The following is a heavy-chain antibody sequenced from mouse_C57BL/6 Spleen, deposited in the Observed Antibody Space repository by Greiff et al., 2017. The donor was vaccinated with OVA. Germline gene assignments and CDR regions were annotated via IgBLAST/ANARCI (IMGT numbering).Heavy chain of an antibody. J-gene: IGHJ1*03. CDR2: IDPSDSET. V-gene: IGHV1-52*01. Sequence: QVQLQQSGAELVRPGSSVKLSCKASGYTFTSYWMHWVKQRPIQGLEWIGNIDPSDSETHYNQKFKDKATLTVDKSSSTAYMQLSSLTSEDSAVYYCARGGYYGSSPWYFDVWGTGTTVTVSS. D-gene: IGHD1-1*01. CDR1: GYTFTSYW. CDR3: ARGGYYGSSPWYFDV.